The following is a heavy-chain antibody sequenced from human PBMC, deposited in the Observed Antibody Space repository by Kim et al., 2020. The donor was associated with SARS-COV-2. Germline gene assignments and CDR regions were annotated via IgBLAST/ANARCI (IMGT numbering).Heavy chain of an antibody. D-gene: IGHD3-9*01. CDR1: GYTFTSYA. CDR3: ARNVRYFDWLGGY. V-gene: IGHV1-3*01. Sequence: ASVKVSCKASGYTFTSYAMHWVRQAPGQRLEWMGWINAGNGNTKYSQKFQGRVTITRDTSASTAYMELSSLRSEDTAVYYCARNVRYFDWLGGYWGQGTLVTVSS. J-gene: IGHJ4*02. CDR2: INAGNGNT.